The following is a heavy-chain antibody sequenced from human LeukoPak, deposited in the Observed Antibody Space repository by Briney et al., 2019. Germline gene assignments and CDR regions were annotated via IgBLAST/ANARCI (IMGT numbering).Heavy chain of an antibody. Sequence: SETLSLTCTVSGYSISSGYYWGWIRQPPGKGLEWIGYIYYSGSTNYNPSLKSRVTISVDTSKNQFSLKLSSVTAADTAVYYCASLNSSSWQPYFDYWGQGTLVTVSS. CDR2: IYYSGST. J-gene: IGHJ4*02. CDR1: GYSISSGYY. D-gene: IGHD6-13*01. V-gene: IGHV4-61*01. CDR3: ASLNSSSWQPYFDY.